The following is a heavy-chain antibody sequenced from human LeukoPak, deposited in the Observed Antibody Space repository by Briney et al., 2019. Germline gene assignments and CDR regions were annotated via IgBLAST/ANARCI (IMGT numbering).Heavy chain of an antibody. V-gene: IGHV4-39*01. J-gene: IGHJ5*02. CDR2: TYYSGNT. CDR3: ARYLLTGTVFDP. CDR1: GDSISCSSYY. Sequence: SETLSLTCTVSGDSISCSSYYWTWIRQPPGKGLEWIGSTYYSGNTYYNPSLKSRVTISVDTSKSQFSLKLSSVTAADMAVYYCARYLLTGTVFDPWGQGTLVTVSS. D-gene: IGHD1-20*01.